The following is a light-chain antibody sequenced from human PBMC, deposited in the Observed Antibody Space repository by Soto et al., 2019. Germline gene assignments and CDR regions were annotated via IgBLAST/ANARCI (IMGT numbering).Light chain of an antibody. CDR2: EVT. V-gene: IGLV2-14*01. Sequence: QSVLTQPASVSGSPGQSITISCTGSSSDVGTYHYVSWYQHHPGKAPKLMIYEVTNRPSGVSTRFSGSKSGDTASLTISNLQAEDEADYYCSSYRRSNTLVFGTGTKLTVL. CDR3: SSYRRSNTLV. J-gene: IGLJ1*01. CDR1: SSDVGTYHY.